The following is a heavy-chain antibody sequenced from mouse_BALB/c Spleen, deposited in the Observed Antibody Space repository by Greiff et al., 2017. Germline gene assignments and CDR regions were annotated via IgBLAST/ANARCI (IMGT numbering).Heavy chain of an antibody. V-gene: IGHV1-63*02. J-gene: IGHJ2*01. Sequence: QVQLQQSGAELVRPGTSVKISCKASGYTFTNYWLGWVKQRPGHGLEWIGDIYPGGGYTNYNEKFKGKATLTADTSSSTAYMQLSSLTSEDSAVYFCARDGTGTGYFDYWGQGTTLTVSS. CDR3: ARDGTGTGYFDY. CDR2: IYPGGGYT. D-gene: IGHD4-1*01. CDR1: GYTFTNYW.